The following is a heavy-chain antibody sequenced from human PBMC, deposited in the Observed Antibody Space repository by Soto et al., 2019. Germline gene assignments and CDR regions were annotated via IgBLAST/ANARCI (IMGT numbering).Heavy chain of an antibody. V-gene: IGHV4-39*01. CDR1: GGSISSSSYY. CDR2: IYYSGST. J-gene: IGHJ4*02. CDR3: ANVLLWFGELLGPLDY. Sequence: PSETLSLTCTVSGGSISSSSYYWGWIRQPPGKGLEWIGSIYYSGSTYYNPSLKSRVTISVDTSKNQFSLKLSSVTAADTAVYYCANVLLWFGELLGPLDYWGQGTLVTVSS. D-gene: IGHD3-10*01.